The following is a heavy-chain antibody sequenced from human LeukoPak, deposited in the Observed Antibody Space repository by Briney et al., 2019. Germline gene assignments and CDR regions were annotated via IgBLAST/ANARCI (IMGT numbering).Heavy chain of an antibody. CDR3: ARERAQPLFYGMDV. Sequence: PSQTLSLTCTVSGGSISSGDYYWTWIRQPPGKGLEWIGYIYYSGATYYNPSLKSRVTISVDTSKNQFSLKLSSVTAADTAVYYCARERAQPLFYGMDVWGQGTTVTVSS. CDR1: GGSISSGDYY. D-gene: IGHD2-2*01. V-gene: IGHV4-30-4*01. J-gene: IGHJ6*02. CDR2: IYYSGAT.